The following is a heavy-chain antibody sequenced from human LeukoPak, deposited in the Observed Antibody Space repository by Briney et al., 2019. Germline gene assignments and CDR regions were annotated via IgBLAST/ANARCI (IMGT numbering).Heavy chain of an antibody. CDR3: AREDGANNYHYKYFDY. V-gene: IGHV1-46*01. CDR2: IYPSVDST. Sequence: GASVKVSCKASGYTFSSYYIHWVRQAPGQGLEWMGTIYPSVDSTTYAQKFQGRVTVTRDTSTSTVYMELSSLRSEDTAVYHCAREDGANNYHYKYFDYWGQGTLVTVSS. CDR1: GYTFSSYY. J-gene: IGHJ4*02. D-gene: IGHD4/OR15-4a*01.